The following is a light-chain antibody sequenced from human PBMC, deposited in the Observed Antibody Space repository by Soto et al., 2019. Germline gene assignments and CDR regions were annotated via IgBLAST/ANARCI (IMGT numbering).Light chain of an antibody. CDR2: DVS. Sequence: QSVLTQPASVSGSPGQSITISCTGTSSDVVGYNYVSWYQQHPGKAPKLMIYDVSNRPSGVSNRFSGSKSGNTASLTISGLQAEDEADYYCSSYTSSSTLVFGTGTKVT. CDR1: SSDVVGYNY. J-gene: IGLJ1*01. V-gene: IGLV2-14*01. CDR3: SSYTSSSTLV.